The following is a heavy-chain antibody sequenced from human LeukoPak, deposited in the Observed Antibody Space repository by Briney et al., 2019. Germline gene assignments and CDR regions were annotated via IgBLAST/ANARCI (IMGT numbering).Heavy chain of an antibody. J-gene: IGHJ4*02. CDR1: GGSISSYY. Sequence: PSETLSLTCTVSGGSISSYYWSWIRQPAGQGLGWIGRFYTSGSTNYNPSLKSRVTISVDTSKNEFSLQLRSVTAADTAVYYCARAKGEIFTSSSFYFDYWGKGILVSVSS. CDR3: ARAKGEIFTSSSFYFDY. V-gene: IGHV4-4*07. CDR2: FYTSGST. D-gene: IGHD6-13*01.